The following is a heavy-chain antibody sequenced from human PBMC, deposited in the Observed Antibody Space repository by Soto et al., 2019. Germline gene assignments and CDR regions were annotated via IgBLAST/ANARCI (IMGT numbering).Heavy chain of an antibody. D-gene: IGHD3-9*01. J-gene: IGHJ4*02. CDR2: ISGSGAST. CDR3: AHFDWFIDY. V-gene: IGHV3-23*01. CDR1: GFTFSSYA. Sequence: GGSLRLSCAASGFTFSSYAMSWVRQAPGKGLKWVSAISGSGASTYYADSVKGRFTISRDNSKNTLYLQMNSLRAEDMVVYYCAHFDWFIDYWGQGTLVTVSS.